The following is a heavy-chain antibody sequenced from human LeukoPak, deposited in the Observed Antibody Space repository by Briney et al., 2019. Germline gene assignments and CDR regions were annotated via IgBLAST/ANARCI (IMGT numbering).Heavy chain of an antibody. D-gene: IGHD5-24*01. Sequence: GGSLRLSCSASGFTFSSYAMHWVRQASGKGLEYVSTISSSGGSTYYIDSVKGRFTISRDSSKNTLYLQMSSLRAEDTAVYYCAFLGGGWLDAFDIWGQGTMVTVSS. CDR1: GFTFSSYA. V-gene: IGHV3-64D*09. CDR2: ISSSGGST. CDR3: AFLGGGWLDAFDI. J-gene: IGHJ3*02.